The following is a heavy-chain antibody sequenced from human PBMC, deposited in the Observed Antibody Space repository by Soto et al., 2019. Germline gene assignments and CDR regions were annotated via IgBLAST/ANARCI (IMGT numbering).Heavy chain of an antibody. V-gene: IGHV4-39*01. CDR2: IYYSGST. CDR3: ARLGGGVAVTGRAFDI. CDR1: GGSISSSHYY. D-gene: IGHD6-19*01. J-gene: IGHJ3*02. Sequence: SETLSLTCTVSGGSISSSHYYWGWIRQPPGKGMEWIGTIYYSGSTYYNTSLKNRVTISVDTSKNQFSLNLSSVTAADTAIYYCARLGGGVAVTGRAFDIWGQGTMVNVSS.